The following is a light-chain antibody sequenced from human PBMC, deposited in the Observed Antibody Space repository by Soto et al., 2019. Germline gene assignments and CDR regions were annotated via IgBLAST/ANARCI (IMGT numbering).Light chain of an antibody. Sequence: DIQMTQSPSSLSASVGDRVTITCRASQTMSTYLNWYQQKPGKAPKVLIYAASSLQSGVPSRFSGSGSGTNFTLTISSLQPEDFATYYCQQNYRSPLTFGGGTKVEIK. CDR2: AAS. CDR1: QTMSTY. CDR3: QQNYRSPLT. J-gene: IGKJ4*01. V-gene: IGKV1-39*01.